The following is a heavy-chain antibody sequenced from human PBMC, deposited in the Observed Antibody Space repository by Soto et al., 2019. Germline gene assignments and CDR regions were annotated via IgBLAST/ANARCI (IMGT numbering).Heavy chain of an antibody. CDR3: AKDLIIMIVVARGAFDI. D-gene: IGHD3-22*01. J-gene: IGHJ3*02. CDR2: ISGSGDRT. V-gene: IGHV3-23*01. Sequence: QSGGSLRLSCAASGFTFSSYAMSWVRQVPGKGLEWVSAISGSGDRTYYADSVKGRFTISRDNSKNTLYLQMNSLRAEDTAVYYCAKDLIIMIVVARGAFDIWGQGTMVTVSS. CDR1: GFTFSSYA.